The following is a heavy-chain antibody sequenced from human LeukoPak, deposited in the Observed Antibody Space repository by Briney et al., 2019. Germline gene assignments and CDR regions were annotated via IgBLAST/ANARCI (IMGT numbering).Heavy chain of an antibody. CDR2: INHSGST. CDR3: ARALRIAARRALDYYYGMDV. CDR1: GGSFSGYY. J-gene: IGHJ6*02. V-gene: IGHV4-34*01. Sequence: PSETLSLTCAVYGGSFSGYYWSWIRQPPGKGLEWIGEINHSGSTNYNPSLKSRVTISVDTSKNQFSLKLSFVTAADTAVYYCARALRIAARRALDYYYGMDVWGQGTTVTVSS. D-gene: IGHD6-6*01.